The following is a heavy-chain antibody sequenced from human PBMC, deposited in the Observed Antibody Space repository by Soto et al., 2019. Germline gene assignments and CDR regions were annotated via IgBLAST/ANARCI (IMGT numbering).Heavy chain of an antibody. Sequence: PGGSLRLSCAASGFTFSSYGMHWVRQAPGKGLEWVAVIWYDGSNKYYADSVKGRFTISRDNSKNTLYLQMNSLRAEDTAVYYCAREDSVIHYYYYGMDVWGQGTTVTVSS. V-gene: IGHV3-33*01. CDR3: AREDSVIHYYYYGMDV. D-gene: IGHD1-26*01. CDR1: GFTFSSYG. CDR2: IWYDGSNK. J-gene: IGHJ6*02.